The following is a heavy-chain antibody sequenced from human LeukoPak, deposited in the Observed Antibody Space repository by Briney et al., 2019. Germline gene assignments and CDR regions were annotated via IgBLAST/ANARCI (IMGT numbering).Heavy chain of an antibody. V-gene: IGHV3-23*01. D-gene: IGHD5-12*01. CDR2: ISGSGGTT. CDR3: AKRRSAQGTTATPFDY. CDR1: GFTFSSYT. Sequence: PGGSLRLSCAASGFTFSSYTMSWVRQTPGKGLEWVSSISGSGGTTYYADSVKGRFTISRDNSKTTLYLQMSSLGAEDTAVYYCAKRRSAQGTTATPFDYWGQGTLVTVSS. J-gene: IGHJ4*02.